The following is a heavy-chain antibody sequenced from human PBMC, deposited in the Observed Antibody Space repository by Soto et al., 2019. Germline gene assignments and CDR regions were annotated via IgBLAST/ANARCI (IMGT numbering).Heavy chain of an antibody. CDR2: ISRRGDST. D-gene: IGHD5-12*01. CDR3: AKGSWLDW. V-gene: IGHV3-23*01. Sequence: PGGSLRLSCAASGFTFSRYPMSWVRRAPGKGLEWVSEISRRGDSTNYAASVRGRFSISRDNSKNTVDLQMDSLRVEDTAIYYCAKGSWLDWWGQGIPVTVSS. J-gene: IGHJ4*02. CDR1: GFTFSRYP.